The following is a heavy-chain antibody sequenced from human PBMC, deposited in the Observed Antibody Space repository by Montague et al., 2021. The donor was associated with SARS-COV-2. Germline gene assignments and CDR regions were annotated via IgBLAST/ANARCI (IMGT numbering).Heavy chain of an antibody. CDR2: INHNGST. D-gene: IGHD2-2*01. CDR3: ARGSVPAAFDI. Sequence: SETLSLTCVVYGGSFSGYHWSWIRQPPGKGLEWIGEINHNGSTTYTPSLKSRVTISIDTSMNQFSLKLNSVTAADTAVYYCARGSVPAAFDIWGQGTMVTVSS. V-gene: IGHV4-34*01. CDR1: GGSFSGYH. J-gene: IGHJ3*02.